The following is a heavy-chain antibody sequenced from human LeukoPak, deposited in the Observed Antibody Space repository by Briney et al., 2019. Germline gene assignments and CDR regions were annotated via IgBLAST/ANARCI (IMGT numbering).Heavy chain of an antibody. Sequence: GGSLRLSCAASGFTFSNFAMSWVRQAPGKGLEWVSAISGSGRDTYYADSVKGRFTISRDNSKNTLFLQMNNLRVEDTAVYYCASRQWDLLDYWGQGTLVTVSS. J-gene: IGHJ4*02. CDR2: ISGSGRDT. CDR3: ASRQWDLLDY. D-gene: IGHD1-26*01. CDR1: GFTFSNFA. V-gene: IGHV3-23*01.